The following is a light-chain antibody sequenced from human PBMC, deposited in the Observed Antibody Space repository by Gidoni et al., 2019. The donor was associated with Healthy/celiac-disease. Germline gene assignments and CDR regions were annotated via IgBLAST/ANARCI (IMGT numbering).Light chain of an antibody. CDR2: QDS. CDR3: QAWDSSTVV. J-gene: IGLJ2*01. V-gene: IGLV3-1*01. CDR1: KLGDKY. Sequence: EVPQPPSVSVPPGQTASITCSGDKLGDKYACWYQQQPGQSPVLVIYQDSKRPSGIPERFSGSISGNTATLTISGTQAMDEADYYCQAWDSSTVVFGGGTKLTVL.